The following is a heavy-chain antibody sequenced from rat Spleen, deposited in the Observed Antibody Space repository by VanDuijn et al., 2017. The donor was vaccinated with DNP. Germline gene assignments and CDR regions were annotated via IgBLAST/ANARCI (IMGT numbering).Heavy chain of an antibody. CDR1: GFSFSNYF. Sequence: EVQLVETGGGLVQPGRSMKLSCAASGFSFSNYFMAWVRQAPTQGLEWLASISNGGTNTYYRDSVKGRFTVSRDNAKSTLYLQMDSLRSEDTATYYCARPDAWGQGTSVTVSS. CDR2: ISNGGTNT. J-gene: IGHJ4*01. V-gene: IGHV5-25*01. CDR3: ARPDA.